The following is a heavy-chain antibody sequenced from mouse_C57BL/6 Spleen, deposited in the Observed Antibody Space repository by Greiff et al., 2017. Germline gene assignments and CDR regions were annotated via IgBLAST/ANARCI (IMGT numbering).Heavy chain of an antibody. CDR1: GSNIKDYY. V-gene: IGHV14-2*01. CDR3: ARSEGRGFAY. Sequence: VQLQQSGAELVKPGASVKLSCTASGSNIKDYYMHWVKQRTEQGLEWIGRIDPEDGETKYAPKFQGKATITADTSSNTAYLQLSSLTSKDTAVYYCARSEGRGFAYWGQGTLVTVSA. J-gene: IGHJ3*01. CDR2: IDPEDGET. D-gene: IGHD3-3*01.